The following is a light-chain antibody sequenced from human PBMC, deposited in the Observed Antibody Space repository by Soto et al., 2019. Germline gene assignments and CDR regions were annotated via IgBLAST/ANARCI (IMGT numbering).Light chain of an antibody. V-gene: IGLV1-40*01. Sequence: SVLPQPPSLSGAPGQRVIISCTGGSSNIGADYEVHWYQQLPGTAPKLLIYGNTNRPSGVPDRFSGPKSGSSASLAITGLQAEDEAEYYCQSYDNTLKGCVFGTGTKVTVL. CDR1: SSNIGADYE. CDR2: GNT. J-gene: IGLJ1*01. CDR3: QSYDNTLKGCV.